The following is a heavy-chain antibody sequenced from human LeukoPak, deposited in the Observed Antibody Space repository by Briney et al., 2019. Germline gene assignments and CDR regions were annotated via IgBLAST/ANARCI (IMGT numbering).Heavy chain of an antibody. D-gene: IGHD1-26*01. CDR3: ARRPTTNFDF. J-gene: IGHJ4*02. Sequence: GESLKISCKASGYKFSNYWIAWVRQMPGKGLDWMGTIYPDDSDARYSPSFQGQVTLSVDKSVTTAYLQWSSLKASDTAIYYCARRPTTNFDFWGQGTLVTVSS. CDR2: IYPDDSDA. CDR1: GYKFSNYW. V-gene: IGHV5-51*01.